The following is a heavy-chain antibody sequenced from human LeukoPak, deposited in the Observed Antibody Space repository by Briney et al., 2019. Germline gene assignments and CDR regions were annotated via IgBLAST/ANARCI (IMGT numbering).Heavy chain of an antibody. CDR2: IMQDGSEK. D-gene: IGHD3-10*01. J-gene: IGHJ4*02. V-gene: IGHV3-7*01. CDR1: GFTFITYW. CDR3: ARDNYGSGSYYTYFDY. Sequence: GGSLRLSCAASGFTFITYWMTWVRQAPGKGLEWVANIMQDGSEKNYVDSVKGRFTISRDNAKNSLYLQMNSLRAEDTPVYYCARDNYGSGSYYTYFDYWGQGTLVTVSS.